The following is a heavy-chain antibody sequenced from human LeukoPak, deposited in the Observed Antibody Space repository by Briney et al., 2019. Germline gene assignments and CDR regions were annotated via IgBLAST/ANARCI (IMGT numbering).Heavy chain of an antibody. CDR2: IYYSGNT. J-gene: IGHJ6*03. CDR3: ARSTYYYDSSGYYYNHYYYYYMDV. CDR1: GVSISSSNSY. Sequence: SETLSLTCTVSGVSISSSNSYWGWIRQPPGKGLEWIGSIYYSGNTYYNASLKSQVSISIDTSKNQFSLKLSSVTAADTAVYYCARSTYYYDSSGYYYNHYYYYYMDVWGKGTTVTVSS. V-gene: IGHV4-39*07. D-gene: IGHD3-22*01.